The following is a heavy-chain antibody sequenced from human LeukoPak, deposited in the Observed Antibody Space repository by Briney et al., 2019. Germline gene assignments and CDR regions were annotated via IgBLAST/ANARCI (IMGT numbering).Heavy chain of an antibody. D-gene: IGHD3-9*01. CDR1: GGSISSGGYY. CDR3: ARRGGYDILTGFDY. J-gene: IGHJ4*02. CDR2: IYYSGST. Sequence: SETLSLTCTVSGGSISSGGYYWSWIRQHPGKGLEWIGYIYYSGSTYYNPSLKSRVTISVDTSKNQFSLKLSSVTAADTAVYYCARRGGYDILTGFDYWGQGTLVTVSS. V-gene: IGHV4-31*03.